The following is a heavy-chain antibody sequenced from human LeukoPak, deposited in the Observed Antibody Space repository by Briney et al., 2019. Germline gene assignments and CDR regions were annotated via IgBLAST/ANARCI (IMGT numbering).Heavy chain of an antibody. Sequence: GGSLRLSCAASGFTFSSYAMSWVRQAPGKGLEWVSAISGSGGSTYYADSVKGRFTISRDNSKNTLYLQMNSLRAEDTAVYYCAKDMITFGGVIPYYFDYWGQGTLVTVSS. D-gene: IGHD3-16*02. J-gene: IGHJ4*02. CDR3: AKDMITFGGVIPYYFDY. V-gene: IGHV3-23*01. CDR2: ISGSGGST. CDR1: GFTFSSYA.